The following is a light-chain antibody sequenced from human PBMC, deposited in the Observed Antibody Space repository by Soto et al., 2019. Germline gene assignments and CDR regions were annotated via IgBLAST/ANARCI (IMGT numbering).Light chain of an antibody. V-gene: IGKV1-9*01. CDR2: AAS. Sequence: DIRLTQSPSFLSPAVGESVTITSRASQVISTSLAWYQVKPGKAPKLLIYAASTLESGVPSRFSATVSGTEFSLTITSLQPEDFATYYCQQLFDSPITFGQGTRLEI. CDR1: QVISTS. CDR3: QQLFDSPIT. J-gene: IGKJ5*01.